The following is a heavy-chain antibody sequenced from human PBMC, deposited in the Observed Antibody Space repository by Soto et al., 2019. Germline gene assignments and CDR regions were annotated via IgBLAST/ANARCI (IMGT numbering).Heavy chain of an antibody. Sequence: ASVKVSCKASGYTFTSYAMHWVRQAPGQGLEWMGWINAYNGNTNHAQKLQGRVTMTTDTSTSTAYMELSRLRSDDTAVYYCARDAYSYGRRHFDYWGQGTLVTVSS. CDR2: INAYNGNT. J-gene: IGHJ4*02. V-gene: IGHV1-3*01. D-gene: IGHD5-18*01. CDR1: GYTFTSYA. CDR3: ARDAYSYGRRHFDY.